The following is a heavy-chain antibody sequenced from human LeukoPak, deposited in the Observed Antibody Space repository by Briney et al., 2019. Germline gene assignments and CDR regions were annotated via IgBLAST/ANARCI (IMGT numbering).Heavy chain of an antibody. CDR1: GGSISSGSYY. J-gene: IGHJ3*02. D-gene: IGHD3-9*01. CDR2: IYTSGST. V-gene: IGHV4-61*02. Sequence: SQTLSLTCTVSGGSISSGSYYWSWIRQPAGKGLEWTGRIYTSGSTNYNPSLKSRVTISVDTSKNQFSLKLSSVTAADTAVYYCARGSYDILTGSFDAFDIWGQGTMVTVSS. CDR3: ARGSYDILTGSFDAFDI.